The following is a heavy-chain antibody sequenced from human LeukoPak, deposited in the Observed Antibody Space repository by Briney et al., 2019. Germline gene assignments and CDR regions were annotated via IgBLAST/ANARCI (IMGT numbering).Heavy chain of an antibody. CDR3: ARLFADGDSSGYYPHYYYYGMDV. J-gene: IGHJ6*02. Sequence: SETLSLTCAVYGGSFSGYYWSWIRQPPGKGLEWIGYIYYSGSTNYNPSLKSRVTMSVDTSKNQFSLKLSSVTAADTAVYYCARLFADGDSSGYYPHYYYYGMDVWGQGTTVTVSS. D-gene: IGHD3-22*01. CDR1: GGSFSGYY. CDR2: IYYSGST. V-gene: IGHV4-59*12.